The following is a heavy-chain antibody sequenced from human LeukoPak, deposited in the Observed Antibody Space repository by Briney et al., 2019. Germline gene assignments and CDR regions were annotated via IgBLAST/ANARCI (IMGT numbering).Heavy chain of an antibody. Sequence: SETLSLTCTVSGGSISSSSYYWGWIRQPPGKGLEWIGSIYYSGSTYYNPSLKSRVTISVDTSKNQFSLKLSSVTAADTAVYYCARKAPGTLDLWGRGALVTVSS. CDR2: IYYSGST. V-gene: IGHV4-39*07. CDR1: GGSISSSSYY. J-gene: IGHJ2*01. CDR3: ARKAPGTLDL.